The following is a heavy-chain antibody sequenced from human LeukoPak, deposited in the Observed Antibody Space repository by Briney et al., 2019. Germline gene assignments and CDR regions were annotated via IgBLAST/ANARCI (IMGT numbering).Heavy chain of an antibody. J-gene: IGHJ4*02. CDR3: ARDQTEGWEGDY. Sequence: GGSLRLSCAASGFTFSSCAMHWVRQAPGKGLEWVAVISYDGSNKYYADSVKGRFTISRDNSKNTLYLQMNSLRAEDTAVYYCARDQTEGWEGDYWGQGTLVTVSS. D-gene: IGHD1-26*01. CDR1: GFTFSSCA. CDR2: ISYDGSNK. V-gene: IGHV3-30-3*01.